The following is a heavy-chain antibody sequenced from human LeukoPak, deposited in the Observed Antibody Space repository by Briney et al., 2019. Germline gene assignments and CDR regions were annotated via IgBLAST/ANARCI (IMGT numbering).Heavy chain of an antibody. D-gene: IGHD6-13*01. Sequence: ASVKVSCKASGYTFTSYGISWVRQAPGKGLEWMGWISGYNGNTNYAQKLQGRVTMTTDTSTSTAYMELRSLRSDDTAVYYCARGSAAGTVGNWFDPWGQGTLVTVSS. V-gene: IGHV1-18*01. CDR3: ARGSAAGTVGNWFDP. CDR2: ISGYNGNT. J-gene: IGHJ5*02. CDR1: GYTFTSYG.